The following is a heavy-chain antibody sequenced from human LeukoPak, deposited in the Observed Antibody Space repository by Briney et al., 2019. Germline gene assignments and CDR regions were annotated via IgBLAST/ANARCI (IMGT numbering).Heavy chain of an antibody. CDR2: ISGGGGST. CDR1: GFTLSSYA. V-gene: IGHV3-23*01. D-gene: IGHD3-22*01. CDR3: AKYYYDSSGYYITPPARAPDY. Sequence: PGGSLRLSCAASGFTLSSYAMSWVRQAPGKGLEWVSSISGGGGSTYYADSVKGRFTISRDNSKNTLYLQMNSLRAEDTAVYYCAKYYYDSSGYYITPPARAPDYWGQGTLVTVSS. J-gene: IGHJ4*02.